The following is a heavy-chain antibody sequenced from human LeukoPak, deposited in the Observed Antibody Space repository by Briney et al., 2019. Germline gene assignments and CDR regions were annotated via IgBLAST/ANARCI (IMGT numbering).Heavy chain of an antibody. CDR1: GGSFSGYY. CDR3: ARDRGYSPFDY. J-gene: IGHJ4*02. V-gene: IGHV4-34*01. Sequence: SETLSLTRAVYGGSFSGYYWSWIRQPPGKGLEWIGEINHSGSTNYNPSLKSRVTISVDTSKNQFSLKLSSVTAADTAVYYCARDRGYSPFDYWGQGTLVTVSS. D-gene: IGHD6-25*01. CDR2: INHSGST.